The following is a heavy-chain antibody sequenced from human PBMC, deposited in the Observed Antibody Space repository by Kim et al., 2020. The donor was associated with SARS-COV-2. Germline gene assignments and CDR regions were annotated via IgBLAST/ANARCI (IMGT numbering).Heavy chain of an antibody. V-gene: IGHV3-23*01. CDR3: AKFDLAGSGSYYQWGNDY. J-gene: IGHJ4*02. D-gene: IGHD3-10*01. Sequence: KGRFTISRDNSKNTLYLQMNSLRAEDTAVYYCAKFDLAGSGSYYQWGNDYWGQGTLVTVSS.